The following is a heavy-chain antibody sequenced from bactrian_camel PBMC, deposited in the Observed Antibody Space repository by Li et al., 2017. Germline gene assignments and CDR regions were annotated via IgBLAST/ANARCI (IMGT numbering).Heavy chain of an antibody. D-gene: IGHD2*01. V-gene: IGHV3S31*01. Sequence: VQLVESGGDTVQPGGSLRLSCAASGFAFTNFAMSWVRQAPGKGLEWVSTINSVGNSTYYADSVKGRFTISRDNAKNTLYLQLNGLKAEDTAQYYCASAVVPGYGDTWHGAYEYNYWGQGTQVTVS. CDR3: ASAVVPGYGDTWHGAYEYNY. J-gene: IGHJ4*01. CDR2: INSVGNST. CDR1: GFAFTNFA.